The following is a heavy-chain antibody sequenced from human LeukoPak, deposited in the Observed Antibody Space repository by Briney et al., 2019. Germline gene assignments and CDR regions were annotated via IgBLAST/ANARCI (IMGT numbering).Heavy chain of an antibody. CDR1: GGSISSGGYY. CDR2: IYYSGST. Sequence: SQTLSLTCTVSGGSISSGGYYWSWIRQHPGKGLEWIGYIYYSGSTYYNPSLKSRVTISVDTSKNQFSLKLSSVTAADTAVYYCARESYGYDCHFDYWGQGTLVTVSS. V-gene: IGHV4-31*03. D-gene: IGHD5-18*01. J-gene: IGHJ4*02. CDR3: ARESYGYDCHFDY.